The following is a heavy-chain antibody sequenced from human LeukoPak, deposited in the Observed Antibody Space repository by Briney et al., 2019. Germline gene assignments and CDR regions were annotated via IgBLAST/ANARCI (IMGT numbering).Heavy chain of an antibody. V-gene: IGHV3-48*03. D-gene: IGHD3-22*01. CDR2: ISSSGSTI. J-gene: IGHJ4*02. CDR1: GFTFSSYE. Sequence: GGSLRLSCAASGFTFSSYEMNWVRQAPGKGLEWVSYISSSGSTIYYADSVKGRFTISRDNAKNSLYLQMYSLRAEDTAVYYCARDTYDSSGRFDYWGQGTLVTVSS. CDR3: ARDTYDSSGRFDY.